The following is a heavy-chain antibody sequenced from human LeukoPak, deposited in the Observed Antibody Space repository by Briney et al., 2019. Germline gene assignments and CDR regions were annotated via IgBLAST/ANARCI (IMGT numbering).Heavy chain of an antibody. CDR2: INPSGETT. J-gene: IGHJ4*01. CDR1: GYTFSMYY. D-gene: IGHD4-17*01. CDR3: ARGGDYGDYFEY. Sequence: ASVEVSCKASGYTFSMYYMHWVRQAPGQGLEWMGIINPSGETTAYAQRFQGRVTMTSDTSTNTLYMELSSLRSEDTAVYYCARGGDYGDYFEYWGQGTLVTVSS. V-gene: IGHV1-46*01.